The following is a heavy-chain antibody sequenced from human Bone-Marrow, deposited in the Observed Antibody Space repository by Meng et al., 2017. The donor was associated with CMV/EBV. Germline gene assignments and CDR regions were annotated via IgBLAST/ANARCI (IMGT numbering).Heavy chain of an antibody. Sequence: ASVKVSCKSSEYTLTDYYVHWVRQAPGQGLEWVGWINPNSGGTNYAQKFQGRVTVTRDTSIRTVYMELSSLRSDDTAVFYCARGGGSSGFPEHWGQGTLVTASS. V-gene: IGHV1-2*02. J-gene: IGHJ4*02. CDR3: ARGGGSSGFPEH. CDR1: EYTLTDYY. D-gene: IGHD3-22*01. CDR2: INPNSGGT.